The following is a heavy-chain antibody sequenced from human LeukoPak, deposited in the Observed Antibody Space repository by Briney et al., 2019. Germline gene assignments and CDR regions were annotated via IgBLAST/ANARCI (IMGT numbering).Heavy chain of an antibody. J-gene: IGHJ3*02. D-gene: IGHD3-22*01. V-gene: IGHV4-61*05. CDR3: ARVGYYDSSGYLNPDDAFDI. Sequence: SETLSLTCTVSGGSISSSSYYWGWIRQPPGKGLEWIGYIYYSGSTNYNPSLKSRVTISVDTSKNQFSLKLSSVTAADTAVYYCARVGYYDSSGYLNPDDAFDIWGQGTMVTVSS. CDR2: IYYSGST. CDR1: GGSISSSSYY.